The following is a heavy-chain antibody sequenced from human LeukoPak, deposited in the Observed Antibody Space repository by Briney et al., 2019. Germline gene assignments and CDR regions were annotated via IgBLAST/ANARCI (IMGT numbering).Heavy chain of an antibody. CDR1: GYTFSSYG. CDR3: TRDPAHEEVRGIFIPYFDS. CDR2: TSANSGYT. J-gene: IGHJ4*02. Sequence: ASVKVSCKASGYTFSSYGISWVRQAPGQGLEWMGWTSANSGYTNYAQNLQGRLTMTTDTSTSTAYMELRSLRSDDTAMYYCTRDPAHEEVRGIFIPYFDSWGQGTLVTVSS. V-gene: IGHV1-18*01. D-gene: IGHD3-10*01.